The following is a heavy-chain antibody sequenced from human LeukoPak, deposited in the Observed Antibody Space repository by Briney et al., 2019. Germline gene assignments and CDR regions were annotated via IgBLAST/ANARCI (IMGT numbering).Heavy chain of an antibody. D-gene: IGHD3-3*01. Sequence: ASVKVSCKASGYTFTSYDINWVRQATGQGLEWMGWMNPNSGNTGYAQKFQGRVTMTRNTSIRTAYMELSSLRSEDTAVYYCARATNYDFWSGYYITNGGYYYYYMDVWGKGTTVTVSS. CDR2: MNPNSGNT. CDR1: GYTFTSYD. V-gene: IGHV1-8*01. CDR3: ARATNYDFWSGYYITNGGYYYYYMDV. J-gene: IGHJ6*03.